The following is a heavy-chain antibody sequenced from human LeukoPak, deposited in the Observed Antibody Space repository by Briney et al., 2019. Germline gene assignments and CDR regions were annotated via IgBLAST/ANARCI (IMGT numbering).Heavy chain of an antibody. V-gene: IGHV4-61*02. D-gene: IGHD2-2*02. CDR3: ARHLYLRNWFDP. CDR1: GGSISSGSDF. Sequence: ASETLSLTCTVSGGSISSGSDFWSWIRQPAGKGLEWIGRIYTSGTTNYNPSLKSRVTMSVDTSKNQFSLKLSSVTAADTAVYYCARHLYLRNWFDPWGQGTLVTVSS. J-gene: IGHJ5*02. CDR2: IYTSGTT.